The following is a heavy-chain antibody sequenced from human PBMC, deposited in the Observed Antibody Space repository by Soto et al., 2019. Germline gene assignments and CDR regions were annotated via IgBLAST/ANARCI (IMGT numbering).Heavy chain of an antibody. Sequence: QVVLLQSGAEVKEPGSSVRVSCQVSGSTFNNFAFSWVRQAPGHGPEWMGGIVVDSNTAEYSQRFQDRVTITADTSTDALYMELGSLTFEDTAVYYCARAIKRWEVNYYFDFWGQGTLVTVSS. J-gene: IGHJ4*02. CDR3: ARAIKRWEVNYYFDF. CDR2: IVVDSNTA. CDR1: GSTFNNFA. V-gene: IGHV1-69*06. D-gene: IGHD1-26*01.